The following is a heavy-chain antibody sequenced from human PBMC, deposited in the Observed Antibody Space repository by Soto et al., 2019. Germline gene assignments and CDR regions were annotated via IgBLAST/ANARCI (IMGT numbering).Heavy chain of an antibody. CDR3: ARDFLDITMIGNIDY. D-gene: IGHD3-22*01. J-gene: IGHJ4*02. Sequence: GASAKASCKASGYTFASNGISWARQAPGQGLEWMGWISAYNGNTNYAQKLQGRVTMTTDTSTSTAYMELRSLRSDDTAVYYCARDFLDITMIGNIDYWGQGTLVTVSS. CDR2: ISAYNGNT. CDR1: GYTFASNG. V-gene: IGHV1-18*04.